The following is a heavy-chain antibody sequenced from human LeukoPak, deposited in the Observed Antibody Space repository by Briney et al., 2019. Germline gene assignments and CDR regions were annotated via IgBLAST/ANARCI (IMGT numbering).Heavy chain of an antibody. D-gene: IGHD6-6*01. V-gene: IGHV1-2*02. CDR3: AREAEYSSSSDFDY. Sequence: ASVKASCKAPGYTFTGYFFHWVRQAPGQGLEGMGWINPHSGGTNYAQKFQDRVTMTRDTSISTAYMELSRLRSDDTAVYYCAREAEYSSSSDFDYWGQGTLVTVSS. CDR2: INPHSGGT. J-gene: IGHJ4*02. CDR1: GYTFTGYF.